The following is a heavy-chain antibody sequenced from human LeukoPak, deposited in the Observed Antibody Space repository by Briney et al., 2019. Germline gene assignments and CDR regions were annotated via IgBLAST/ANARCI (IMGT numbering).Heavy chain of an antibody. D-gene: IGHD1-20*01. Sequence: SVKVSCKASGGTFSSYAISWVRQAPGQGLEWMGGIIPIFGTANYAQKFQGRVTITADESTSTAYMELSSLRSEDTAVYYCATSRYNWQGCYFDYWGQGTLVTVSS. J-gene: IGHJ4*02. CDR2: IIPIFGTA. CDR3: ATSRYNWQGCYFDY. V-gene: IGHV1-69*13. CDR1: GGTFSSYA.